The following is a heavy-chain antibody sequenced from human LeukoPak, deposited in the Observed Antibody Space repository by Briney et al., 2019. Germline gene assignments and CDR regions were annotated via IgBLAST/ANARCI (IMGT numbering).Heavy chain of an antibody. V-gene: IGHV1-69*01. CDR2: IIPIFGTA. J-gene: IGHJ3*02. Sequence: HRASVKVSCKASGGTFSSYAISWVRQAPGQGLEWMGGIIPIFGTANYAQKFQGRVTITADESTSTAYMELSSLRSEDTAVYYCARANIRRGAFDIWGQGTMVTVSS. CDR3: ARANIRRGAFDI. CDR1: GGTFSSYA.